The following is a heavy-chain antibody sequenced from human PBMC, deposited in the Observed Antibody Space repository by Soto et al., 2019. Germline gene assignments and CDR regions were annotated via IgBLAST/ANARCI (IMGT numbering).Heavy chain of an antibody. Sequence: ASVKVSCKASGYTFTGYYMHWVRQAPGQGLEWMGWINPNSGGTNYAQKFQGWATMTRDTSISTAYMELSRLRSDDTAVYYCARAGTLGPTVTTMSFDPWGQGTLVTVSS. D-gene: IGHD4-17*01. CDR3: ARAGTLGPTVTTMSFDP. J-gene: IGHJ5*02. CDR2: INPNSGGT. CDR1: GYTFTGYY. V-gene: IGHV1-2*04.